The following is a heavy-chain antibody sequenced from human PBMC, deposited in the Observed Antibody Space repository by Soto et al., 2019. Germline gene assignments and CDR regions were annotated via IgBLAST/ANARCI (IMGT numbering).Heavy chain of an antibody. V-gene: IGHV3-74*01. J-gene: IGHJ4*02. CDR2: IKGDGSET. D-gene: IGHD5-12*01. Sequence: GSLRLSSAASGFTFSSDWRHWVRQAPGKGLGWGSRIKGDGSETNYADSVRGRFTISRDNTKNTLYLQLNSLRAEATAVYYCLRGNSGYGNFDYWGQGTRVTVSS. CDR1: GFTFSSDW. CDR3: LRGNSGYGNFDY.